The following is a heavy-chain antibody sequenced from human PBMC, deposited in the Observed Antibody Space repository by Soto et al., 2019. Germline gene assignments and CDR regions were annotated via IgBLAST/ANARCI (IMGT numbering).Heavy chain of an antibody. CDR2: VYYSGGA. J-gene: IGHJ5*01. V-gene: IGHV4-39*01. D-gene: IGHD2-21*01. CDR3: GRVVEGATRHTDLDS. Sequence: SETLSLTCTVSGVSIHNSHSFWGWIRQPPGKGLEFIGTVYYSGGAHYNSSLKSRVTISVNTANNQVSLRMRSLTAADTAVYYCGRVVEGATRHTDLDSWGQGTLVTVSS. CDR1: GVSIHNSHSF.